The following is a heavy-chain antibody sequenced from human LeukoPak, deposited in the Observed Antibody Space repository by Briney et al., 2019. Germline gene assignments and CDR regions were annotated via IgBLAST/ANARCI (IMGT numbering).Heavy chain of an antibody. D-gene: IGHD4-17*01. V-gene: IGHV1-69*01. J-gene: IGHJ4*02. CDR3: ARSGDYDATYYFDY. CDR2: IIHIFGTA. CDR1: VGTFSSYA. Sequence: ASVKVSCKASVGTFSSYAISWVRQAPGQGLEWMGGIIHIFGTANYAQKFQGRVTITADESTSTAYMELSSLRSEDTAVYYCARSGDYDATYYFDYWGQGTLVTVSS.